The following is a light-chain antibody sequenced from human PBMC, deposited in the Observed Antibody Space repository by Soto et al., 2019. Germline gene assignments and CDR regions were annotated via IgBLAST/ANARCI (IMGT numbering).Light chain of an antibody. CDR2: AAS. CDR1: QSVSSYY. Sequence: EIVLTQSPGTLSLSPGERATLSCRASQSVSSYYLAWYQQKPGHAPRLLIYAASSRATGIPDRFSGGGSGTDFSLTISRLEPEDFAVYYCQQCGSSPWTFGQGTKVDIK. CDR3: QQCGSSPWT. V-gene: IGKV3-20*01. J-gene: IGKJ1*01.